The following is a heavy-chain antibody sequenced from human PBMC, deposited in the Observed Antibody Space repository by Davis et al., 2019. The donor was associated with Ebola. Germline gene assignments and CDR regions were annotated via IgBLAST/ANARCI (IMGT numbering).Heavy chain of an antibody. V-gene: IGHV3-7*03. D-gene: IGHD3-22*01. CDR2: IKQDGSEK. CDR3: ARDRNYYDSSGYYYYYGMDV. J-gene: IGHJ6*02. Sequence: GGSLRLSCAASGFTFSSYWMSWVRQAPGKGLEWVANIKQDGSEKYDVDSVKGRFTISRDNAKNSLYLQMNSLRAEDTAVYYCARDRNYYDSSGYYYYYGMDVWGQGTTVTVSS. CDR1: GFTFSSYW.